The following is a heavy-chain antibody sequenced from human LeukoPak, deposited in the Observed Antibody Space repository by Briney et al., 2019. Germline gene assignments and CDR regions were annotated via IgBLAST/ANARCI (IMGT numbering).Heavy chain of an antibody. CDR2: TYYRSKWYN. Sequence: SQTFSLTCAISGDSVSSNSAAWNWIRQSPSRGLEWLGRTYYRSKWYNDYAVSVNSRITINPDTSKNQFSLQLNSVTPEDTAVYYCARGHGSLAPTWFDLWGQGTLVTVSS. J-gene: IGHJ5*02. CDR1: GDSVSSNSAA. CDR3: ARGHGSLAPTWFDL. V-gene: IGHV6-1*01. D-gene: IGHD6-6*01.